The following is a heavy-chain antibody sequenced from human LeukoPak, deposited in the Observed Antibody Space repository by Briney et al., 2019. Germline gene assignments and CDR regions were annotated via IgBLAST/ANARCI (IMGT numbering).Heavy chain of an antibody. CDR2: INHSGST. CDR3: ARSVYSDYESFPLLGRPGNFDY. D-gene: IGHD4-11*01. J-gene: IGHJ4*02. V-gene: IGHV4-34*01. Sequence: TSETLSLTCAVYSGSFSGYYWSWIRQPPGKGLEWIGEINHSGSTNYNPSLKSRVTMSLDTSKKQFSLKLSSVTAADTAVYYCARSVYSDYESFPLLGRPGNFDYWGQGTLVTVSS. CDR1: SGSFSGYY.